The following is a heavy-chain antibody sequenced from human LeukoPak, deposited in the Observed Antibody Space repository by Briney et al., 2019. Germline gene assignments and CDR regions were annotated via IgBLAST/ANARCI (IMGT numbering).Heavy chain of an antibody. CDR3: ARPSINDYGDFGY. Sequence: GGSLRLSCAASGFTFSTYNMHWVRQAPGKGLEWVSSISGTSRSTYIYYADSVKGRFTSSRDNDENSLYLQMNSLRAEDTAVYYCARPSINDYGDFGYWGQGTLVTVSS. CDR1: GFTFSTYN. V-gene: IGHV3-21*01. J-gene: IGHJ4*02. CDR2: ISGTSRSTYI. D-gene: IGHD4-17*01.